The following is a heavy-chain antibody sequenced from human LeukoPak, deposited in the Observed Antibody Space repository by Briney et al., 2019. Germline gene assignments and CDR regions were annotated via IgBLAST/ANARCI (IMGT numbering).Heavy chain of an antibody. CDR3: AIGGDSTTSCYRCFNY. V-gene: IGHV5-51*01. Sequence: GESLKISCKGSGYSFKNYWIGWVRQLPGKGLEWMGIIYPDDSDTRYSPSFQGQVTISADKSISTAYLQWKSLKASDTAMYHCAIGGDSTTSCYRCFNYWGQEPWSPSPQ. D-gene: IGHD2-2*02. CDR2: IYPDDSDT. J-gene: IGHJ4*01. CDR1: GYSFKNYW.